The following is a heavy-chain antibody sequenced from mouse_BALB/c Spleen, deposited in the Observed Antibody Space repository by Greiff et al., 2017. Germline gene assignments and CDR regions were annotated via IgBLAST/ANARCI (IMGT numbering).Heavy chain of an antibody. CDR2: IAPGSGST. D-gene: IGHD2-14*01. J-gene: IGHJ2*01. CDR3: ARWGYDDGGADY. CDR1: GYTFTSYW. V-gene: IGHV1S41*01. Sequence: DLVKPGASVKLSCKASGYTFTSYWINWIKQRPGQGLEWIGRIAPGSGSTYYNEMFKGKATLTVDTSPSTAYIQLSSLSSEDSAVYFCARWGYDDGGADYWGQGTTLTVSS.